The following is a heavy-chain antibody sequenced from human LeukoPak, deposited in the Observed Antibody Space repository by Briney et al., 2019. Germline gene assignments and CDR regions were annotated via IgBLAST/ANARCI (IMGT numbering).Heavy chain of an antibody. CDR3: ARSDTSVWSYYLDY. V-gene: IGHV4-59*08. Sequence: PSETLSLTCTVSGGSLRSYNWNWIRQPAGKGLEWIGYVSYGGFTNYNHALGSRVTMSVDTSKNQFSLKLTSVTAADTAVYYCARSDTSVWSYYLDYWGQGALVTVSS. J-gene: IGHJ4*02. CDR1: GGSLRSYN. CDR2: VSYGGFT. D-gene: IGHD6-19*01.